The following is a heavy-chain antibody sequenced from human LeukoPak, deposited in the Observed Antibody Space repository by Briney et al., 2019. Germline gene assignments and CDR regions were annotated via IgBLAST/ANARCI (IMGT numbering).Heavy chain of an antibody. CDR3: ASRQGLGWHYVN. D-gene: IGHD3-10*02. CDR2: ISDSGGST. CDR1: GFTFSSYA. Sequence: GESLRLSCVDSGFTFSSYAMSWVRQVPGKGLEWVSGISDSGGSTYYADSVKGRFTISRDNSKNTLYLQMNSLRAEDTAVYYCASRQGLGWHYVNWGQGTLVTVSS. J-gene: IGHJ4*02. V-gene: IGHV3-23*01.